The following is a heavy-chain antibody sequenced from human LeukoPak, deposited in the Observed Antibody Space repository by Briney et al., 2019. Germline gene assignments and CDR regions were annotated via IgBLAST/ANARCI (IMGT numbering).Heavy chain of an antibody. J-gene: IGHJ4*02. V-gene: IGHV3-48*03. D-gene: IGHD6-19*01. CDR2: ISSSGSTV. CDR1: GFTFSSYE. Sequence: PGGSLRLSCAASGFTFSSYEMDWVRQAPGKGLEWVSYISSSGSTVYSADSVKGRFTISRDNAKNSLYLQMNSLRAEDTAVYYCARGGSTGWYSFDYWGQGTLVTVSS. CDR3: ARGGSTGWYSFDY.